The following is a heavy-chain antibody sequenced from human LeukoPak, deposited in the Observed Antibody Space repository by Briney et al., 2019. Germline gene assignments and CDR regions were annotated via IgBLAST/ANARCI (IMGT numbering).Heavy chain of an antibody. CDR1: GFSVITND. J-gene: IGHJ4*02. D-gene: IGHD3-16*01. CDR2: LYSDGNT. Sequence: GGSLRLSCAASGFSVITNDMTWVRQAPGKGLEWVSVLYSDGNTKYTDSVQGRFTISRDNSKNTLYLEMNSLRPDDTAVYYCARGVEPLAANTLAYWGQGTLVTVSS. V-gene: IGHV3-53*01. CDR3: ARGVEPLAANTLAY.